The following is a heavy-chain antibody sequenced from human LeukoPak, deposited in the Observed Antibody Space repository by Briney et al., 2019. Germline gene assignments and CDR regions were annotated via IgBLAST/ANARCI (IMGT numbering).Heavy chain of an antibody. CDR2: ISWNSGSI. CDR3: ARDPGVNYYYFDH. Sequence: PGGSLRLSCVASGITFDDYAMHWVRQAPGKGLEWVSGISWNSGSIGYADSVKGRFTISRDNAKNSLYLQMNSLRPEDMAFYYCARDPGVNYYYFDHWGQGSLVIVSS. J-gene: IGHJ4*02. V-gene: IGHV3-9*03. CDR1: GITFDDYA. D-gene: IGHD5-24*01.